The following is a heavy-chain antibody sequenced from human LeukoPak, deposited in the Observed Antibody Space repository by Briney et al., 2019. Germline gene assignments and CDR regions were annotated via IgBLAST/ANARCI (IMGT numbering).Heavy chain of an antibody. CDR1: DYSISSGYF. Sequence: RASETLSLTRTVSDYSISSGYFWGWIRQPPGKGLEWIGSIYHSGSTYYNPSLKSRVTISVDTSKNQFSLKLSSVTAADTAVYYCARVSVTTGRLDYWGQGTLVTISS. CDR3: ARVSVTTGRLDY. CDR2: IYHSGST. D-gene: IGHD4-17*01. J-gene: IGHJ4*02. V-gene: IGHV4-38-2*02.